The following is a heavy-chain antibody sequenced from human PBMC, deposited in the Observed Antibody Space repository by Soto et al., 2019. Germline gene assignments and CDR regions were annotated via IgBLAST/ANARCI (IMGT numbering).Heavy chain of an antibody. D-gene: IGHD4-17*01. Sequence: PGGSLRLSCAASGFTFSSYDMHWVRQATGKGLEWVSAIGTAGDTYYPDSVKGRFTISRENAKNSLYLQMNSLRAEDTAVYYCARVDGYGDYFDYWGQGTLVTVSS. V-gene: IGHV3-13*01. J-gene: IGHJ4*02. CDR3: ARVDGYGDYFDY. CDR1: GFTFSSYD. CDR2: IGTAGDT.